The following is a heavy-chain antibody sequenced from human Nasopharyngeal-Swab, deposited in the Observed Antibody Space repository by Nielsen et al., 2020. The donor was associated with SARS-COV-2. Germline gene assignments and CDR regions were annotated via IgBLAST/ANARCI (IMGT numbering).Heavy chain of an antibody. D-gene: IGHD1-26*01. CDR1: GFTFSSYG. CDR3: AREGIVGATNGLDY. CDR2: IWYDGSNK. Sequence: GGSLSLSCAASGFTFSSYGMHWVRQAPGKGLEWVAVIWYDGSNKYYADSVKGRFTISRDNSKKTLYLQMNSLRAEDTAVYYCAREGIVGATNGLDYWGQGTLVTVSS. J-gene: IGHJ4*02. V-gene: IGHV3-33*01.